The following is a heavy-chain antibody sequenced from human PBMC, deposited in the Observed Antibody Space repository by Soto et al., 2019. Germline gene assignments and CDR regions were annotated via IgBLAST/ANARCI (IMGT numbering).Heavy chain of an antibody. J-gene: IGHJ6*02. CDR3: AKDRPELQNYYYYGMDV. D-gene: IGHD1-7*01. CDR2: IYHSGST. CDR1: GGSISSSNW. V-gene: IGHV4-4*02. Sequence: SETLSLTCAVSGGSISSSNWWSWVRQPPGKGLEWIGEIYHSGSTNYNPSLKSRVTISVDKPSNQFSLKLSSVTAADTAVYYCAKDRPELQNYYYYGMDVWGQGTKVT.